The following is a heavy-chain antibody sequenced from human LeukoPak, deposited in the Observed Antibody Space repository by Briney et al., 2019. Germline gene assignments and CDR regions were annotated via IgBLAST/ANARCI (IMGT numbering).Heavy chain of an antibody. Sequence: ASVKLSCKASGYTFTGYHIYWVRQAPGQGLEWMGWIIPDSGGTGYAQKFQGRVTMTKDTSISTAYMELSRLGSDDTAVYYCARRYSPTGPFDYWGAGTLVTVSS. J-gene: IGHJ4*02. V-gene: IGHV1-2*02. CDR1: GYTFTGYH. CDR2: IIPDSGGT. D-gene: IGHD1-14*01. CDR3: ARRYSPTGPFDY.